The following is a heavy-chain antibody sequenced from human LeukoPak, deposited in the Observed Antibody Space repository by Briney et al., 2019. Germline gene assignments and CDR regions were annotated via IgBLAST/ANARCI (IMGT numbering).Heavy chain of an antibody. D-gene: IGHD3-22*01. V-gene: IGHV3-23*01. J-gene: IGHJ5*02. Sequence: GGSLRLSCAASGFTFSSYAMSWVRQAPGKGLEWVSAISGSGGSTYYADSVKGRFTISRDNSENTLYLQMNSLRAEDTAVYYCAKDSNYYDSSGYYSPWGQGTLVTVSS. CDR1: GFTFSSYA. CDR2: ISGSGGST. CDR3: AKDSNYYDSSGYYSP.